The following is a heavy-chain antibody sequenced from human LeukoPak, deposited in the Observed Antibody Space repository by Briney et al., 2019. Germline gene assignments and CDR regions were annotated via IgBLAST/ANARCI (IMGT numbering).Heavy chain of an antibody. V-gene: IGHV3-7*01. CDR2: INPDESQK. CDR1: GFTLSNYW. CDR3: ARKPLSGGYGGTIDY. D-gene: IGHD5-12*01. Sequence: GGSLRLSCVASGFTLSNYWMTWVRQAPGKGLEWVANINPDESQKYYMDSMRGRFTISRDNAKNTLYLRMNSLRAEDTAIYYCARKPLSGGYGGTIDYWGQGTLVTVSS. J-gene: IGHJ4*02.